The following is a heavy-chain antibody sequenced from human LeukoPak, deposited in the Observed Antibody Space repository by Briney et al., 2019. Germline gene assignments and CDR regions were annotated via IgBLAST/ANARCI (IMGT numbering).Heavy chain of an antibody. D-gene: IGHD2-15*01. J-gene: IGHJ4*02. CDR3: ARGTADAGYCSGGSCFGLDY. V-gene: IGHV4-59*01. CDR2: IYYSGST. CDR1: GGSISSYY. Sequence: SETLSLTCTVSGGSISSYYWSWIRQPPGKGLEWIGYIYYSGSTNYNPSLKSRVTISVDTSKNQFSLKLSSVTAADTAVYYCARGTADAGYCSGGSCFGLDYWGQGTLVTVSS.